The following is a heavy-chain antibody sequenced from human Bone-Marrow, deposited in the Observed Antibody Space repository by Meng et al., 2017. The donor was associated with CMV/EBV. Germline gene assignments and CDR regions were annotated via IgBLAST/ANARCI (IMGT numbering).Heavy chain of an antibody. CDR3: TRDYTGTGKYYFDY. CDR1: GFTFGDYA. V-gene: IGHV3-49*04. Sequence: GESLKISCTASGFTFGDYAMSWVRQAPGKGLEWVGFIRSKAYGGTTEYAASVKGRFTISRDDSKNIAYLQMNSLKAEDTAVYYCTRDYTGTGKYYFDYWGQGTLVTVSS. D-gene: IGHD1-1*01. J-gene: IGHJ4*02. CDR2: IRSKAYGGTT.